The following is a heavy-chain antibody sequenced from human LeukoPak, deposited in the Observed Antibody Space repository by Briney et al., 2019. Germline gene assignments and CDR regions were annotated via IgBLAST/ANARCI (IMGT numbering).Heavy chain of an antibody. CDR1: GFTFDDYA. CDR3: AKDMVRNRGDPADS. D-gene: IGHD2-21*02. CDR2: ISADGGST. J-gene: IGHJ4*02. Sequence: PGGSLRLSCAASGFTFDDYAIHWVRLAPGKGLEWVSLISADGGSTYYADSVKGRFTISRDNTKNSLYLQMNSLRPEDTALYYCAKDMVRNRGDPADSWGQGTLVTVSS. V-gene: IGHV3-43*02.